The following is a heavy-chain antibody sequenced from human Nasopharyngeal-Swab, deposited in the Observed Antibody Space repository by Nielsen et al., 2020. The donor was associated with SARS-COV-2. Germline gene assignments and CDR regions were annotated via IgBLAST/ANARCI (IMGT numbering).Heavy chain of an antibody. J-gene: IGHJ6*02. CDR2: INHSGGT. V-gene: IGHV4-39*07. Sequence: SETLSLTCTVSGGSISSSSYYWSWIRQPPGKGLEWIGEINHSGGTNYNPSLKSRVTISVDTSKNQFSLKLSSVTAADTAVYYCARGRGMDVWGQGTTVTVSS. CDR3: ARGRGMDV. CDR1: GGSISSSSYY.